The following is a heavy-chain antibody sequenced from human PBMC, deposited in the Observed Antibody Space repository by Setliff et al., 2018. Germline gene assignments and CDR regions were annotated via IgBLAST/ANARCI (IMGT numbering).Heavy chain of an antibody. CDR1: GGSFSGYY. CDR2: INHSGST. CDR3: ARGTSGYLSY. J-gene: IGHJ4*02. Sequence: SETLSLTCAVYGGSFSGYYWSWIRQPPGKGLEWIGEINHSGSTYYNPSLKSRVTISVDTSKNQFSLKLSSVTAADTAVYYCARGTSGYLSYWGQGTLVTVSS. D-gene: IGHD3-22*01. V-gene: IGHV4-34*01.